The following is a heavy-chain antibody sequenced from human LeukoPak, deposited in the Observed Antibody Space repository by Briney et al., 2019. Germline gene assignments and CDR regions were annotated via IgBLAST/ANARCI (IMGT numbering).Heavy chain of an antibody. J-gene: IGHJ4*02. CDR2: IYYSGST. CDR1: GGSISSDY. Sequence: SETLSLTCTVSGGSISSDYWTWIRQSPGKGLEWIGYIYYSGSTNYNPSLKSRVTISVDTSKNQFSLKLTSVTAADTAVYYCARAGNWNDLDYWGQGTLVTVS. D-gene: IGHD1-1*01. CDR3: ARAGNWNDLDY. V-gene: IGHV4-59*01.